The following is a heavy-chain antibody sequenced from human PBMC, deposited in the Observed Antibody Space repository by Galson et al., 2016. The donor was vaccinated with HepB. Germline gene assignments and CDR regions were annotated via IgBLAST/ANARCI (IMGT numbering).Heavy chain of an antibody. CDR2: INTHTGNP. V-gene: IGHV7-4-1*02. D-gene: IGHD3-10*01. J-gene: IGHJ4*02. CDR3: ARDPRFYGSGSFYDY. CDR1: GYTFTTHA. Sequence: SVKVSCKASGYTFTTHAINWVRQAPGQGLEWMGWINTHTGNPTYAQGFTGRFVFSLDTSVSTAYLQTSSLKAEDTAVYYCARDPRFYGSGSFYDYWGQGTLVTVSS.